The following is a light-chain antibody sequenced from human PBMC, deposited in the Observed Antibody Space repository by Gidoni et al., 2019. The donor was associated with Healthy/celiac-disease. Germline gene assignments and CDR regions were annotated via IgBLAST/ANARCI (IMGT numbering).Light chain of an antibody. J-gene: IGKJ1*01. CDR1: QSVSSSY. Sequence: EIVLTQSPGTLSLSPGERATLSCRASQSVSSSYLAWYQQKPGQAPRLLIYGASSRATGIPDRLSGSGSGTDFTLPIHRLAPEDFAVYYCQQYGSSLWPFGQGPKVEI. V-gene: IGKV3-20*01. CDR2: GAS. CDR3: QQYGSSLWP.